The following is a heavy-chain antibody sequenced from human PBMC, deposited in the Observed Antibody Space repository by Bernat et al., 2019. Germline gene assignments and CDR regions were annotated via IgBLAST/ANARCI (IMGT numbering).Heavy chain of an antibody. D-gene: IGHD5-24*01. J-gene: IGHJ4*02. CDR2: IYPGDSDT. Sequence: EVQLVQSGAEVKKPGESLKISCKGSGYSFTTYWIGWVRQMPGKGLEWMGIIYPGDSDTRYSPSFQGQVTISAGKSISTAYLQWSSLKASDSAMYYCARRGDGCTICGAFDYWGQGTLVTVSS. V-gene: IGHV5-51*01. CDR1: GYSFTTYW. CDR3: ARRGDGCTICGAFDY.